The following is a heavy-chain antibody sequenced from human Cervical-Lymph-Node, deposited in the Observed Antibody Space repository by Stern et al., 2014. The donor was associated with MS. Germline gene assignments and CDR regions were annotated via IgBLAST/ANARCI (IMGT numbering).Heavy chain of an antibody. Sequence: QAESGAEVKKPGSSVKVSCKASGGTFSSYAISWVRQAPGQGLEWMGGIIPIFGTANYAQKFQGRVTITADESTSTAYMELSSLRSEDTAVYYCARGELKEGLVRGMDVWGQGTTVTVSS. CDR2: IIPIFGTA. CDR1: GGTFSSYA. D-gene: IGHD1-26*01. CDR3: ARGELKEGLVRGMDV. J-gene: IGHJ6*02. V-gene: IGHV1-69*01.